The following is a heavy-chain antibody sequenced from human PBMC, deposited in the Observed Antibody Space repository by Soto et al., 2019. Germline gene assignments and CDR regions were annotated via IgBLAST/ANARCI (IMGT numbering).Heavy chain of an antibody. CDR2: ISAYNGNT. D-gene: IGHD3-3*01. CDR3: ARVFGVVIIPDYYFDY. CDR1: GYTSTSYG. J-gene: IGHJ4*02. V-gene: IGHV1-18*01. Sequence: GASVKVSCKASGYTSTSYGISWVRQAPGQGLEWMGWISAYNGNTNYAQKLQGRVTMTTDTSTSTAYMELRSLRSDDTAVYYCARVFGVVIIPDYYFDYWGQGTLVTVSS.